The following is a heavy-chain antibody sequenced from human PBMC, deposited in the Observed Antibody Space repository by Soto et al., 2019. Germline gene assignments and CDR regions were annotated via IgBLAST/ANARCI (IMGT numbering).Heavy chain of an antibody. Sequence: QVQLVQSGAEVKKPGSSVKVSCKASGGTFSSYAISWVRQAPGQGLEWMGGIIPIFGTANYAQKFQGRVTITADESTSTAYMELSSLRSEDTAVYYCARVKYYDSSGYRRGPSYYYYYGMDVWGQGTTVTVSS. V-gene: IGHV1-69*01. CDR2: IIPIFGTA. J-gene: IGHJ6*02. CDR3: ARVKYYDSSGYRRGPSYYYYYGMDV. D-gene: IGHD3-22*01. CDR1: GGTFSSYA.